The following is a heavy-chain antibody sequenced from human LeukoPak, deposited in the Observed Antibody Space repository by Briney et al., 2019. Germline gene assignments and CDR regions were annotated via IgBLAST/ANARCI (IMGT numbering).Heavy chain of an antibody. V-gene: IGHV3-33*01. J-gene: IGHJ4*02. CDR2: IWYDGSNN. D-gene: IGHD5-12*01. Sequence: GGSLRLSCAAPGFTFSSYGRHWVRQAPGKGREWGAVIWYDGSNNYYAACVEGRLITPRENSKKTVYLQKNSLRGEDAAVYYCARKAQSGYEYYFDYWGQGTLVTVSS. CDR1: GFTFSSYG. CDR3: ARKAQSGYEYYFDY.